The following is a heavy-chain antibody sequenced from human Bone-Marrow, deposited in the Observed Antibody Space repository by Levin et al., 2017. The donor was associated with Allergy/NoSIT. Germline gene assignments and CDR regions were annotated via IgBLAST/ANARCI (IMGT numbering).Heavy chain of an antibody. V-gene: IGHV3-48*02. J-gene: IGHJ4*02. Sequence: GGSLRLSCAASGFTFRHYTMNWVRQAPGKGLEWVSCITSSGDGTYYADSVKGRFTISRDNAKNSLYLQLNRLRDADTAMYYCARDPARGYYDSRGYSGDHWGQGTLVTVSS. D-gene: IGHD3-22*01. CDR2: ITSSGDGT. CDR3: ARDPARGYYDSRGYSGDH. CDR1: GFTFRHYT.